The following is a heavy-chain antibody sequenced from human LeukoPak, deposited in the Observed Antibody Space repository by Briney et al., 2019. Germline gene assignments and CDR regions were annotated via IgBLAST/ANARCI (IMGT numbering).Heavy chain of an antibody. D-gene: IGHD4-17*01. J-gene: IGHJ3*02. V-gene: IGHV3-30*03. Sequence: GGSLRLSCAASGFTFSSYGMHWVRQAPGKGLEWVAVILYDGSNKYYVDSVKGRFTISRDNSKNTLYLQMNSLRAEDTAIYYCARDSPYGDYANDAFDIWGQGTMVTVSS. CDR3: ARDSPYGDYANDAFDI. CDR2: ILYDGSNK. CDR1: GFTFSSYG.